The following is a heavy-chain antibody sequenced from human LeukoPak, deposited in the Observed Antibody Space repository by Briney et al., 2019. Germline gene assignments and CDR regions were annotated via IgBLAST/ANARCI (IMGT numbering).Heavy chain of an antibody. D-gene: IGHD1-26*01. J-gene: IGHJ3*02. Sequence: SETLSLTCIVSGGSFSSSYWSWNRQPPGKGLEWIAYIYSNGNTNSNPSLKSRVTIAVDTSQSQFSLKLSSVTAADTAGYYCARGLVGLTPHAGVFQIWGQGTKVTVSS. CDR2: IYSNGNT. CDR1: GGSFSSSY. V-gene: IGHV4-59*01. CDR3: ARGLVGLTPHAGVFQI.